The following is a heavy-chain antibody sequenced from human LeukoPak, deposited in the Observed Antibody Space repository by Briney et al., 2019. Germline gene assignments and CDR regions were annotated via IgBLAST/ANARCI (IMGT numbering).Heavy chain of an antibody. CDR2: INHSGST. Sequence: SETLSLTCAVYGGSFSGYYWSWIRQPPGKGLEWIGEINHSGSTNYNPSLKGRVTISVDTSKNQFSLKLSSVTAADTAVYYCARGSDYWGQGTLVTVSS. J-gene: IGHJ4*02. V-gene: IGHV4-34*01. CDR1: GGSFSGYY. CDR3: ARGSDY.